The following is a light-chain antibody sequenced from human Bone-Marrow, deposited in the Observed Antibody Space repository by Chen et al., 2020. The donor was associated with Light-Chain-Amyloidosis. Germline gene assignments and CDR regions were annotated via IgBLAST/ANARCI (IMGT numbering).Light chain of an antibody. CDR3: QSADSSGTYEVI. CDR2: RDT. J-gene: IGLJ2*01. CDR1: ALPTKY. V-gene: IGLV3-25*03. Sequence: HELTQPPSASVSPGQTARLTCAGDALPTKYAYWYQQKPGQAPVLVIHRDTERPSGSPERFSGSSSGTTATFTISGVQAEDEANYHCQSADSSGTYEVIFGGGTKLTVL.